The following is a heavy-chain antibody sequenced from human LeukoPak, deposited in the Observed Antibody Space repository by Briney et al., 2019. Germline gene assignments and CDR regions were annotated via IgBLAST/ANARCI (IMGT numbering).Heavy chain of an antibody. J-gene: IGHJ4*02. Sequence: GGSLRLSCAASGFTFSSHAMHWVRQAPGKGLGWVAVISSDGSNNVYADSGEGRFTISIDNSKGTLYLRMNSLRAEDTAVYYCARDSLSVVCYCGSGSLYLDYWGQGTLVTVSS. CDR2: ISSDGSNN. D-gene: IGHD3-10*01. V-gene: IGHV3-30*04. CDR1: GFTFSSHA. CDR3: ARDSLSVVCYCGSGSLYLDY.